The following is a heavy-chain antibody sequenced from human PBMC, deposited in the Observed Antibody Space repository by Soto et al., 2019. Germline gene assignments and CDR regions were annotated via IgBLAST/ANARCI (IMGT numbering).Heavy chain of an antibody. V-gene: IGHV3-11*05. CDR2: ISSSSSYT. Sequence: QVQLVESGGGLVKPGGSLRLSCAASEFTFSNYYMIWIRQAPGKGLEWVSYISSSSSYTNYADSVKGRFTISRNNAKNSLYRQMNSLRAEDTAVYYCAGGQLGFGGHYYYYGMDVWGQGTTVTVSS. CDR1: EFTFSNYY. D-gene: IGHD3-10*01. J-gene: IGHJ6*02. CDR3: AGGQLGFGGHYYYYGMDV.